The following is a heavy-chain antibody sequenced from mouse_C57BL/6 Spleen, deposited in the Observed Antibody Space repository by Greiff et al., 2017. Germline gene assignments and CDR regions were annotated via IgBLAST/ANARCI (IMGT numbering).Heavy chain of an antibody. V-gene: IGHV1-55*01. J-gene: IGHJ4*01. Sequence: VQLQQPGAELAKPGASVKMSCKASGYTFTSYWITWVKQRPGQGLEWIGDIYPGSGSTNYNEKFKSKATLTVDTSSSTAYMQLSSLTSEDSAVYYGARAVVMDGYAMDYWGQGTSVTVSS. CDR3: ARAVVMDGYAMDY. CDR1: GYTFTSYW. CDR2: IYPGSGST. D-gene: IGHD1-1*02.